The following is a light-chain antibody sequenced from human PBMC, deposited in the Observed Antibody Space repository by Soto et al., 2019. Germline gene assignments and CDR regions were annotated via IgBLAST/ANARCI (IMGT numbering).Light chain of an antibody. CDR2: GNS. CDR1: SSNIGAGYD. CDR3: QSYDSSQSDWV. V-gene: IGLV1-40*01. Sequence: QSALTQPPSVSGAPGQRVTITFTGSSSNIGAGYDVHWYQQLPGTAPKLLIYGNSNRPSGVPDRFSGSKSGTSASLAITGLQAEDEADYYCQSYDSSQSDWVFGGGTKVTVL. J-gene: IGLJ3*02.